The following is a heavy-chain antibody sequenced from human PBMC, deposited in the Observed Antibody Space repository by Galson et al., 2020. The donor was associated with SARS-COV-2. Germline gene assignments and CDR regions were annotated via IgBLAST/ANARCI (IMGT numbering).Heavy chain of an antibody. CDR2: FDPEDGET. J-gene: IGHJ6*02. Sequence: ASVKVSCKVSGYTLTELSMHWVRQAPGKGLEWMGGFDPEDGETIYAQKFQGRVTMTEDTSTDTAYMELSSMRSEDTAVYYCATGSAVAGTQTFYYYYYGMDVWGQGTTVTVSS. CDR1: GYTLTELS. D-gene: IGHD6-19*01. V-gene: IGHV1-24*01. CDR3: ATGSAVAGTQTFYYYYYGMDV.